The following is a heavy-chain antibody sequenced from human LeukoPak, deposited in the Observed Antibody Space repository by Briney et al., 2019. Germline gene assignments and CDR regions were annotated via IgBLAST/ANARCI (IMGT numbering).Heavy chain of an antibody. CDR3: VRGVGVSRFNYFDP. D-gene: IGHD1-26*01. CDR1: GFTFSSFG. CDR2: IWYDASNK. Sequence: GGSLTLPCAASGFTFSSFGMHWVRQAPGKGLEWVAVIWYDASNKYYADSVKGRFTISRDNSKNTLYLQMNSLRDDDTAVYYCVRGVGVSRFNYFDPWGQGTLVTVSS. J-gene: IGHJ5*02. V-gene: IGHV3-33*01.